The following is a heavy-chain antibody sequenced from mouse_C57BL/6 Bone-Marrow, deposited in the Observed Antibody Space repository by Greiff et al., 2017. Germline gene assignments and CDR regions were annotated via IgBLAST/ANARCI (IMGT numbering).Heavy chain of an antibody. CDR1: GFTFSDYY. Sequence: EVQLVESEGGLVQPGSSMKLSCTASGFTFSDYYMAWVRQVPEKGLEWVANINYDGSSTYYLDSLKSRFIISRDNAKNILYLQMSSLKSEDTATYYCARIGLDAMDYWGQGTSVTVSS. J-gene: IGHJ4*01. CDR3: ARIGLDAMDY. CDR2: INYDGSST. V-gene: IGHV5-16*01.